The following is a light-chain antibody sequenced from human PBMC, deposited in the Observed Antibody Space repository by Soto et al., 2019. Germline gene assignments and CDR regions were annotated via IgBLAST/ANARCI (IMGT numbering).Light chain of an antibody. CDR3: CSYAGSYTWV. Sequence: QSALTQPRSVSGSPGQSVTISCTGTSSDVGGYKYVSWYQQQPGKAPKLKIYDVSKRPSGVPDRFSGSKSGNTASLTISGLQAEDEADYYCCSYAGSYTWVFGGGTKVTVL. J-gene: IGLJ3*02. V-gene: IGLV2-11*01. CDR1: SSDVGGYKY. CDR2: DVS.